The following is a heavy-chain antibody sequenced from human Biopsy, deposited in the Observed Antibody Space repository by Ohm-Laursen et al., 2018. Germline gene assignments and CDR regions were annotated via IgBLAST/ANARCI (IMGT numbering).Heavy chain of an antibody. J-gene: IGHJ4*02. V-gene: IGHV1-24*01. CDR1: GYTLTELS. CDR2: FAPENGKT. Sequence: SSVKVSCKVSGYTLTELSIHWVRQVPGKGLEWMGGFAPENGKTVYAQNFQARVSLTEDTSTDTAYMELRSLRSDDTAVYYCAADINVWNVNYWGQGTQVTVSS. D-gene: IGHD1-1*01. CDR3: AADINVWNVNY.